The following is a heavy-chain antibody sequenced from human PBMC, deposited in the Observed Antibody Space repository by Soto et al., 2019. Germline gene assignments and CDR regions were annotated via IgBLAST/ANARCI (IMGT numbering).Heavy chain of an antibody. Sequence: EVQLVESGGGLVQPGGSLRLSCAASGFTVSSNYMSWVRQAPGKGLEWVSVIYSGGSTYYADSVKGRFTISRDNSKNTLYLQMTRLRAEDTAVYSCAINDPQGGWFDPWGQGTLVTVSS. CDR1: GFTVSSNY. D-gene: IGHD3-16*01. CDR2: IYSGGST. V-gene: IGHV3-66*01. CDR3: AINDPQGGWFDP. J-gene: IGHJ5*02.